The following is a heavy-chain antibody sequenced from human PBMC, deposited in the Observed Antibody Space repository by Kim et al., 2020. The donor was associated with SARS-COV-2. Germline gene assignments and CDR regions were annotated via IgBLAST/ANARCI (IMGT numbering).Heavy chain of an antibody. CDR2: IWYDGSNK. Sequence: GGSLRLSCAASGFTFSSYGMHWVRQAPGKGLEWVAVIWYDGSNKYYADSVKGRFTISRDNSKNTLYLQMNSLRAEDTAVYYCAKGPLFDDILTGYYQKRGGGMDVWGQGTTVTVSS. V-gene: IGHV3-33*06. CDR3: AKGPLFDDILTGYYQKRGGGMDV. D-gene: IGHD3-9*01. J-gene: IGHJ6*02. CDR1: GFTFSSYG.